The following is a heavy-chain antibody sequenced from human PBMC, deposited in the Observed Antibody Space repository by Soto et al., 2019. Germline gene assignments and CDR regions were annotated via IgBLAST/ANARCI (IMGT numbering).Heavy chain of an antibody. D-gene: IGHD6-19*01. Sequence: ASVKVSCKASGGTFSSYAISWVRQAPGKGLEWMGGFDPEDGETIYAQKFQGRVTMTEDTSTDTAYMELSSLRSEDTVVYYCATRIAVAGTEVARSFDYWGQGTLVTVSS. CDR2: FDPEDGET. CDR1: GGTFSSYA. V-gene: IGHV1-24*01. J-gene: IGHJ4*02. CDR3: ATRIAVAGTEVARSFDY.